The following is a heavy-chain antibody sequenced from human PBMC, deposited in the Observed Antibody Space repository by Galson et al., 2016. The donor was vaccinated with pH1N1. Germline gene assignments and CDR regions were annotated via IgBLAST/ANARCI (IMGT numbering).Heavy chain of an antibody. J-gene: IGHJ4*02. CDR1: GFTFSSYG. D-gene: IGHD6-13*01. Sequence: PRLSCAASGFTFSSYGSHWVRQAPGKGLEWVAVISYDGSNKYYADSVKGRFTISRDNSKNTLYLQMNSLRAEDTAVYYCAKVVRGSSWPSVDYWGQGTLVTVSS. V-gene: IGHV3-30*18. CDR2: ISYDGSNK. CDR3: AKVVRGSSWPSVDY.